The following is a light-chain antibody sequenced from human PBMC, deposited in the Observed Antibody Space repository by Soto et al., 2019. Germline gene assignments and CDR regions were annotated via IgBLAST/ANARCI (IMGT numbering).Light chain of an antibody. Sequence: EIFLTQSPATLSLSPGEIATLSFMSSQSVIRYLAWYQQRPGQAPRLLIYDTSTRAAGISARFSGSGSGTEFTLTISSLQSEDFAVYYCQQYIDWPPGTFGQGTKVDIK. CDR3: QQYIDWPPGT. J-gene: IGKJ1*01. CDR2: DTS. CDR1: QSVIRY. V-gene: IGKV3-15*01.